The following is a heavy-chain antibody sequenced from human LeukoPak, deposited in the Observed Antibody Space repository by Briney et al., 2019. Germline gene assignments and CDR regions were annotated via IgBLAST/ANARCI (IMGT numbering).Heavy chain of an antibody. CDR3: ARDSTPYCGGDCSLGY. CDR1: GFTFGTST. V-gene: IGHV3-23*01. CDR2: INSNGGST. J-gene: IGHJ4*02. D-gene: IGHD2-21*02. Sequence: PGGSLRLSCTTSGFTFGTSTMTWVRQAPGKGLEWVSTINSNGGSTYYASSVKGRFTISRDNSRNTLYLRMSSLRAEDTAVYYCARDSTPYCGGDCSLGYWGQGTLVTVSS.